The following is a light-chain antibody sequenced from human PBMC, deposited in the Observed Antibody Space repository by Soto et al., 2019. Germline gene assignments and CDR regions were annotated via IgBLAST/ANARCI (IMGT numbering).Light chain of an antibody. V-gene: IGKV3-15*01. J-gene: IGKJ4*01. CDR1: QSVGTY. Sequence: EIVLTQSPATLSLSPGERATLSCRASQSVGTYLAWYQHNPGQAPRLLIYGASTRATGLPARFSGSGSGTEFTLTISSLQSEDFAVYYCQHYTNWPLTFGGGTKVEIK. CDR2: GAS. CDR3: QHYTNWPLT.